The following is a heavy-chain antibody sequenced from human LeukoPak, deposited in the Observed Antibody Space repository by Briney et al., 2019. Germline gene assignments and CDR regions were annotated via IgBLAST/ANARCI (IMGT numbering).Heavy chain of an antibody. D-gene: IGHD6-19*01. J-gene: IGHJ5*02. CDR2: INHSGST. CDR3: ANKPKYSSGFLT. CDR1: GGSFSGYY. Sequence: SETLSLTCAVYGGSFSGYYWSWIRQSPGKGLEWIGEINHSGSTNYNPSLKSRVTISVDTSKIQFSLKLNSVSAADTAVYYCANKPKYSSGFLTWGQGTLVTVSS. V-gene: IGHV4-34*01.